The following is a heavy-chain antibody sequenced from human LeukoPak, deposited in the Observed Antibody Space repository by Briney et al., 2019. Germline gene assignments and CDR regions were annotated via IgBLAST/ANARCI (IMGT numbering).Heavy chain of an antibody. CDR1: GYSISRGYY. J-gene: IGHJ3*02. Sequence: SETLSLTCAVSGYSISRGYYWGWIRQPPGKGLEWIGSIYHSGSNYYNPSLKSRVTISVDTSKNQFSLKLSSVTAADTAVYYCARHAASGYSLDAFDIWGQGTMVTVSS. D-gene: IGHD3-22*01. CDR2: IYHSGSN. CDR3: ARHAASGYSLDAFDI. V-gene: IGHV4-38-2*01.